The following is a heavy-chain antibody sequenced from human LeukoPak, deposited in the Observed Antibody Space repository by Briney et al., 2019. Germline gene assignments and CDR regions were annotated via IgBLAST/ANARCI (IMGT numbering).Heavy chain of an antibody. J-gene: IGHJ3*02. D-gene: IGHD2-15*01. Sequence: GGSLRLSCAASGFTFSSFGMHWVRQAPGKGLEWVSSISSSSSYIYYADSVKGRFTISRDNAKNSLYLQMNSLRAEDTAVYYCARTLGYCSGGSCPTSDAFDIWGQGTMVTVSS. CDR2: ISSSSSYI. CDR1: GFTFSSFG. CDR3: ARTLGYCSGGSCPTSDAFDI. V-gene: IGHV3-21*01.